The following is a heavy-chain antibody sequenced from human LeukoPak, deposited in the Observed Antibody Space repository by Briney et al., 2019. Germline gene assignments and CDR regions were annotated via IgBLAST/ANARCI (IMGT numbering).Heavy chain of an antibody. CDR3: ARGDTAMVSYYFDY. Sequence: GGSLRLSCAASGFTFSSYAMHWVRQAPGKGLEWVAVISYDGSNKYYADSVKGRFTISRDNSKNTLYLQMNSPRAEDTAVYYCARGDTAMVSYYFDYWGQGTLVTVSS. CDR1: GFTFSSYA. D-gene: IGHD5-18*01. CDR2: ISYDGSNK. V-gene: IGHV3-30-3*01. J-gene: IGHJ4*02.